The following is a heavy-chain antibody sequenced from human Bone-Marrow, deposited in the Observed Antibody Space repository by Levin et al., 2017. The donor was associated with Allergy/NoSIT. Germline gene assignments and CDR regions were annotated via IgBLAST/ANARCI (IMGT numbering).Heavy chain of an antibody. CDR1: GFTFSNSW. J-gene: IGHJ5*02. D-gene: IGHD5-24*01. Sequence: GGSLRLSCAASGFTFSNSWMSWVRQAPGKGLEWVANIKEDGSEKYYVDSVKGRFTISRDNAKNSLYVQINSLRAEDTAVYYCARDQFRRATIGARWFDPWGQGTLVTVSS. CDR2: IKEDGSEK. CDR3: ARDQFRRATIGARWFDP. V-gene: IGHV3-7*01.